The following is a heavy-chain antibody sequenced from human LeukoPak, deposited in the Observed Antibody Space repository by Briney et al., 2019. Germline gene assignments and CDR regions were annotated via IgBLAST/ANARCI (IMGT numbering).Heavy chain of an antibody. J-gene: IGHJ4*02. CDR1: GFTFSDYY. V-gene: IGHV3-11*04. Sequence: PGGSLRLSCAASGFTFSDYYMSWIRQAPGKGREWVSYISSGGSTMYYVDSVKGRFTISRDNAKNSLYLQMNSLRAEDTAVYYCARREYSSSSVDYWGQGTLVTVSS. CDR2: ISSGGSTM. CDR3: ARREYSSSSVDY. D-gene: IGHD6-6*01.